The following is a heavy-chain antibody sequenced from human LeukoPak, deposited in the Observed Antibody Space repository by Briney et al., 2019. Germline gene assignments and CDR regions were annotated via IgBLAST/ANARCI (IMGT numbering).Heavy chain of an antibody. V-gene: IGHV3-23*01. CDR2: ISGSGGST. CDR1: GLTFSSYA. D-gene: IGHD3-22*01. J-gene: IGHJ4*02. CDR3: AKGPYYDSSGYFDY. Sequence: GGSLRLSCGESGLTFSSYAMSWVRQAPGKGLEWVSAISGSGGSTYYADSVKGRFTISRDNSKNTLYLQMNSLRAEDTAVYYCAKGPYYDSSGYFDYWGQGTLVTVSS.